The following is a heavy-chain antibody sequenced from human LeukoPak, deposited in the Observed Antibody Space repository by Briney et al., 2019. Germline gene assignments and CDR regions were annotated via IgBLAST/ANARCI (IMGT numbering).Heavy chain of an antibody. CDR1: GFTFRSYA. Sequence: PGRSLRLSCAASGFTFRSYAMHWVRQAPAMGLEWVAVISYDGSNEYYADSAKGRFTISRDNAKNSLYLEMSSLRAEDTAEYYCARLFGEVTIYDYWGQGTLVTVSS. V-gene: IGHV3-30*04. D-gene: IGHD3-10*01. CDR3: ARLFGEVTIYDY. CDR2: ISYDGSNE. J-gene: IGHJ4*02.